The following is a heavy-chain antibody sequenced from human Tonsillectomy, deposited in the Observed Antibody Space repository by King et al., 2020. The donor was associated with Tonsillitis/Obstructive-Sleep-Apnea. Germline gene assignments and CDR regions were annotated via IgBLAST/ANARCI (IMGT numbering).Heavy chain of an antibody. CDR1: GFTFSSYA. Sequence: VQLVESGGGVVQPGRSLRLSCAASGFTFSSYAMHWVRQAPGKGLEWVAVISYDGSNKYYADSVKGRFTISRDNSKNTLYLQMNSLRAEDTAVYYCARESYDFWSGSYYYYYYMDVWGKGTTVTVSS. V-gene: IGHV3-30*04. J-gene: IGHJ6*03. D-gene: IGHD3-3*01. CDR3: ARESYDFWSGSYYYYYYMDV. CDR2: ISYDGSNK.